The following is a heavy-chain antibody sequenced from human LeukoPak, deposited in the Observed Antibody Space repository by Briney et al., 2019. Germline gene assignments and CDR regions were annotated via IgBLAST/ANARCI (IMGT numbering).Heavy chain of an antibody. J-gene: IGHJ6*02. CDR1: GFTFSSYA. D-gene: IGHD3-9*01. CDR3: ASDGPGYDILTGYSGSYYYGMDV. Sequence: PGRSLRLSCAASGFTFSSYAMHWVRQAPGKGLEWVAVISYDGSNKYYADSVKGRFTISRDNSKNTLYLQMNSLRAEDTAVYYCASDGPGYDILTGYSGSYYYGMDVWGQGTTVTVSS. CDR2: ISYDGSNK. V-gene: IGHV3-30-3*01.